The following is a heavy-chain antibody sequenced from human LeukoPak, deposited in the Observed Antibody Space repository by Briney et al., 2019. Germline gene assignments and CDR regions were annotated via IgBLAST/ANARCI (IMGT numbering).Heavy chain of an antibody. CDR1: GFTFSNAW. J-gene: IGHJ6*03. V-gene: IGHV3-7*01. CDR3: ARVAGRRYYYYYMDV. CDR2: IKQDGSEK. D-gene: IGHD1-26*01. Sequence: PGGSLRLSCAASGFTFSNAWKSWVRQAPGKGLEWVANIKQDGSEKYYVDSVKGRFTISRDNAKNSLYLQMNSLRAEDTAVYYCARVAGRRYYYYYMDVWGKGTTVTVSS.